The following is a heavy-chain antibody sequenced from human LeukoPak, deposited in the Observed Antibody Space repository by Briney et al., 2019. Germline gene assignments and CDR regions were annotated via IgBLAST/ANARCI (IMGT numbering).Heavy chain of an antibody. CDR1: GYTFTSYY. CDR2: INPSGGST. D-gene: IGHD2-2*01. J-gene: IGHJ6*02. V-gene: IGHV1-46*01. CDR3: ARVAVVPAALTQDYYYYYGMDV. Sequence: ASMKVSCKASGYTFTSYYMHWVRQAPGQGLEWMGIINPSGGSTSYAQKFQGRVTMTRDTSTSTVYMELSSLRSEDTAVYYCARVAVVPAALTQDYYYYYGMDVWGQGTTVTVSS.